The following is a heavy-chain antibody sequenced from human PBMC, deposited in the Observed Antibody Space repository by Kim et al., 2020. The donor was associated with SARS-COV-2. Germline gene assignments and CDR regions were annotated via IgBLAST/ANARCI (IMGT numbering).Heavy chain of an antibody. CDR1: AYTFIDYY. CDR3: ASAADFGLGIYYYGMDV. J-gene: IGHJ6*02. V-gene: IGHV1-2*06. Sequence: ASVKVSCKTFAYTFIDYYIHWVRQAPGQGLEWMGRINPNSGVTKYPQKFQGRVTMTRDTSIGTAYMEVSSLRSDDTAVYYCASAADFGLGIYYYGMDVWG. CDR2: INPNSGVT. D-gene: IGHD3-10*01.